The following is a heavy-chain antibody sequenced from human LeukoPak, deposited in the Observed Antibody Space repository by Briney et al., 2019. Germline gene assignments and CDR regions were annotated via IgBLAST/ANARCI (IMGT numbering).Heavy chain of an antibody. CDR3: ARDSRVSGDY. Sequence: ASVKVSCKASGYTFNAYYMHWMRQAPGQGLEWMGRINPDSGGTNLAQRFQGRVTMTRDTSISTAYMDLSRLRSDDTAVYYCARDSRVSGDYWGQGTLVTVSS. D-gene: IGHD2-2*01. V-gene: IGHV1-2*06. J-gene: IGHJ4*02. CDR2: INPDSGGT. CDR1: GYTFNAYY.